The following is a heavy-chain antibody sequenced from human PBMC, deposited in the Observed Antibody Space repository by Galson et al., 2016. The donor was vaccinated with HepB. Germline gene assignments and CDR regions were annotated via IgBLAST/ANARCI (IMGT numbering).Heavy chain of an antibody. CDR2: INLNSGGT. CDR3: ARCDIVAESDTPVY. J-gene: IGHJ4*02. Sequence: SVKVSCKASGYTFTDYYIHWVRQAPGQGPXXMGWINLNSGGTDYAQQFQGRVTMTRDTSISTAYMDLSRLRSDDTAVYYCARCDIVAESDTPVYWGQGTLVTVSS. V-gene: IGHV1-2*02. D-gene: IGHD2-15*01. CDR1: GYTFTDYY.